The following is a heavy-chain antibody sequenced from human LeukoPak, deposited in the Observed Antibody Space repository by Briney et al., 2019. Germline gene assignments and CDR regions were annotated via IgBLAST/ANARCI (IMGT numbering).Heavy chain of an antibody. CDR2: ISSSTNTI. CDR3: ARGGYGANDDAFDI. Sequence: GGSLRPSCAASGFTLRSYSMNWVRQAPGKGLEWVSYISSSTNTIYYADSVKGRFPISRDNAKNSLFLQMNSLRDEDTAVYYCARGGYGANDDAFDIWGQGTMVTVSS. J-gene: IGHJ3*02. D-gene: IGHD4-23*01. CDR1: GFTLRSYS. V-gene: IGHV3-48*02.